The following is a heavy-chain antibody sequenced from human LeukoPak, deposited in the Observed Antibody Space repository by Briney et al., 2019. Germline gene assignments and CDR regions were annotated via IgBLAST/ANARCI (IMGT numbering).Heavy chain of an antibody. V-gene: IGHV4-39*01. CDR1: GGSISSSNW. J-gene: IGHJ4*02. CDR3: ARHYGP. D-gene: IGHD3-10*01. Sequence: SETLSLTCAVSGGSISSSNWWSWVRQPPGKGLEWIGSIYYSGSTYYNPSLKSRVTISVDTSKNQFSLKLNSVTATDTAVYYCARHYGPWGQGTLVTVSS. CDR2: IYYSGST.